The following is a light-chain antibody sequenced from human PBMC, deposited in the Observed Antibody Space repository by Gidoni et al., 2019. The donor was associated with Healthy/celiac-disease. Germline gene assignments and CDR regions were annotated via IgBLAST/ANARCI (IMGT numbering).Light chain of an antibody. CDR2: DAS. J-gene: IGKJ5*01. V-gene: IGKV3-11*01. CDR1: QCVSSY. Sequence: EIVLTQSLATLSLSPGERATLSCRASQCVSSYLAWYQQKPGQAPRLLIYDASNRATGITARFSGSGSGTDFTLTISSLEPEDFAVYYCQQRSNWPPEVTFGQGTRLEIK. CDR3: QQRSNWPPEVT.